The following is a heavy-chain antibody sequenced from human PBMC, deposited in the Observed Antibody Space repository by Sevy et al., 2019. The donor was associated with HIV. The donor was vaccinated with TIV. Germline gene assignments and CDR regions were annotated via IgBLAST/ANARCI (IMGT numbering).Heavy chain of an antibody. CDR1: GGTFSSYA. CDR2: IIPIFGTA. J-gene: IGHJ6*02. V-gene: IGHV1-69*13. D-gene: IGHD3-9*01. Sequence: ASVKVSCKASGGTFSSYAISWVRQAPGQGLEWMGGIIPIFGTANYAQMFQGRVTITADESTSTAYMELSGLRSEDTAVYYCARVLRYFDWLLYPGHYYYYGMDVWGQGTTVTVSS. CDR3: ARVLRYFDWLLYPGHYYYYGMDV.